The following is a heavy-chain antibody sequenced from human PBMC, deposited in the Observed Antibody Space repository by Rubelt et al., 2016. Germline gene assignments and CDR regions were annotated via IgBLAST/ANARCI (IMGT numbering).Heavy chain of an antibody. J-gene: IGHJ6*03. Sequence: GGEVKQPGASVKVSCKASGYNFRSYGITWVRQAPGQGLEWMGWIGSFSGQTHYNQKFQGRVTMTTDTSTNTAYMELSSLRSEDTAVYHCAGNEYTYLSKVMDVWGKGTTVTVSS. CDR3: AGNEYTYLSKVMDV. D-gene: IGHD5-18*01. CDR1: GYNFRSYG. CDR2: IGSFSGQT. V-gene: IGHV1-18*01.